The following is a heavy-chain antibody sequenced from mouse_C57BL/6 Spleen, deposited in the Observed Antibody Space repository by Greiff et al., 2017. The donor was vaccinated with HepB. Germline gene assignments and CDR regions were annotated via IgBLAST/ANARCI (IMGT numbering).Heavy chain of an antibody. D-gene: IGHD1-1*01. Sequence: QVQLQQSGAELVRPGASVKLSCKASGYTFTDYYINWVKQRPGQGLEWIARIYPGSGNTYYNEKFKGKATLTAEKSSSTAYMQLSSLTSEDSAVYFCARSDYYGSSGYFDVWGTGTTVTVSS. J-gene: IGHJ1*03. CDR1: GYTFTDYY. V-gene: IGHV1-76*01. CDR2: IYPGSGNT. CDR3: ARSDYYGSSGYFDV.